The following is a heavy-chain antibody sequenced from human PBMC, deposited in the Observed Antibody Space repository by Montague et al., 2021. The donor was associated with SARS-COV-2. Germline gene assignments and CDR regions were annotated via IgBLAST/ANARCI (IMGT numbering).Heavy chain of an antibody. D-gene: IGHD3-16*01. CDR1: GGSISSSSYY. V-gene: IGHV4-39*07. CDR3: ARAPFMITFGGVITHLGGYYFDN. J-gene: IGHJ4*02. Sequence: SEILSLTCTVSGGSISSSSYYWGWIRQPPGKGLEWIGSIYYSGSTYYNPSLKSRVTISVDTSKNQFSLKLSSVTAADTAVYYCARAPFMITFGGVITHLGGYYFDNWGQGTLVTVSS. CDR2: IYYSGST.